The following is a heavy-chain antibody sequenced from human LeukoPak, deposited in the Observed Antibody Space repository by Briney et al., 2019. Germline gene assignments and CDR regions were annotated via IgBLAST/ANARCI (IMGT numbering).Heavy chain of an antibody. V-gene: IGHV3-23*01. D-gene: IGHD2-15*01. Sequence: GGSLRLSCAASGFTFSSYAMSWVRQAPEKGLEWVSAISGSGGNTYYADSVKGRFTISRDNSKNTLYLQMNSLRAEDTAVYYCAKLVAATLRPIDYWGQGTLVTVSS. CDR1: GFTFSSYA. CDR3: AKLVAATLRPIDY. CDR2: ISGSGGNT. J-gene: IGHJ4*02.